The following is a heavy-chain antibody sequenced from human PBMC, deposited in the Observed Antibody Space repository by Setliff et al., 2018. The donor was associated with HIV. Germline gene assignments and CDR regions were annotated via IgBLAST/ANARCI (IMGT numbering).Heavy chain of an antibody. D-gene: IGHD4-17*01. CDR2: ISPYNGHT. Sequence: ASVKVSCKASGYTFSQYGFSWVRQAPGQGLEWLGWISPYNGHTNFAQKFQGRVTMTTDTATSTAYMEVRSLRSDDTAVYYCARTDYGGNSGGNYFDYWGQGSLVTVSS. CDR3: ARTDYGGNSGGNYFDY. V-gene: IGHV1-18*01. CDR1: GYTFSQYG. J-gene: IGHJ4*02.